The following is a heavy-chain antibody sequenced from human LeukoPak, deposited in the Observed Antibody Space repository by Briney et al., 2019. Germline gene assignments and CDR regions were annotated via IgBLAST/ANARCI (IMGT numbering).Heavy chain of an antibody. V-gene: IGHV4-61*02. Sequence: SETLSLTCTVSGASISSGNYFWSWIRQPAGKGLEWIGRSYTSGSTHYNPSLKSRVTISIDTSKNQFSLKLISVTAADTAVYYCAIQSYSSGSGGYYYFDYWGQGTLVTVSS. J-gene: IGHJ4*02. CDR1: GASISSGNYF. CDR2: SYTSGST. CDR3: AIQSYSSGSGGYYYFDY. D-gene: IGHD3-22*01.